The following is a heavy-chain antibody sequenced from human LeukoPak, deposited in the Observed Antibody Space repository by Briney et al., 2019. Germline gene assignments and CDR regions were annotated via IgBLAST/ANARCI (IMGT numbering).Heavy chain of an antibody. J-gene: IGHJ4*02. D-gene: IGHD3-10*01. CDR3: ASSQLLWFGELAPFDY. V-gene: IGHV1-2*06. CDR2: INPNSGGT. Sequence: ASVKVSCKASGYTFTGYYIHWVRQAPGQGLEWMGRINPNSGGTNHARKFQGRVTMTRDTSISTGYMELSRLRSDDTAVYYCASSQLLWFGELAPFDYWGQGTLVTVSS. CDR1: GYTFTGYY.